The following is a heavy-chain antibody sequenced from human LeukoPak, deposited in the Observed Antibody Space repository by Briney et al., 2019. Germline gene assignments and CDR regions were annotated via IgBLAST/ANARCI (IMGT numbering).Heavy chain of an antibody. CDR2: IYPGDSDT. V-gene: IGHV5-51*01. CDR3: ARHRSSYNWNHDEGFDY. J-gene: IGHJ4*02. Sequence: GESLKISCKGSGYSFTSYWIGWVRQMPGKGLEWMGIIYPGDSDTRYSPSFQGQVTISADKSISTAYLQWSSLKASDTAMYYCARHRSSYNWNHDEGFDYWGQGTLVTVSS. D-gene: IGHD1-14*01. CDR1: GYSFTSYW.